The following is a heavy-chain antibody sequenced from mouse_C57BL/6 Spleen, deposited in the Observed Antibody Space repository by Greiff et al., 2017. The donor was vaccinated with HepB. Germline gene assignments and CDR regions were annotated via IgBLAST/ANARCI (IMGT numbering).Heavy chain of an antibody. V-gene: IGHV1-72*01. CDR1: GYTFTSYW. J-gene: IGHJ4*01. D-gene: IGHD1-1*01. Sequence: QLQQPGAELVKPGASVKLSCKASGYTFTSYWMHWVKQRPGRGLEWIGRIDPNSGGTKYNEKFKSKATLTVDKPSSTAYMQLSSLTSEDSAVYYCARRDYGSSYVGYAMDYWGQGTSVTVSS. CDR3: ARRDYGSSYVGYAMDY. CDR2: IDPNSGGT.